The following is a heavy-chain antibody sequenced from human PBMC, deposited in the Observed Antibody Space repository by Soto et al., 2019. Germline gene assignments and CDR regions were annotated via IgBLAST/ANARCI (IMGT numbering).Heavy chain of an antibody. CDR3: ARDLRVWAVAGHNWFDP. CDR1: GYTFTSYG. J-gene: IGHJ5*02. V-gene: IGHV1-18*04. D-gene: IGHD6-19*01. Sequence: DSVKVSCKDSGYTFTSYGISWVRQAPGQGLEWMGWISAYNGNTNYAQKLQGRVTMTTDTSTSTAYMELRSLRSDDTAVYYCARDLRVWAVAGHNWFDPWGQGTLVTVSS. CDR2: ISAYNGNT.